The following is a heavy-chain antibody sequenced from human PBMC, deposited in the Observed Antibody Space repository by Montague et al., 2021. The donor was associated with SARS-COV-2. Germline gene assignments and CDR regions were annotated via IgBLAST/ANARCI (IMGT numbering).Heavy chain of an antibody. D-gene: IGHD3-16*02. CDR1: GFTFSNYD. CDR2: ISTSAYTT. V-gene: IGHV3-48*03. J-gene: IGHJ3*02. Sequence: SLRLSCAASGFTFSNYDMNWVRQAPGKGPEWIACISTSAYTTSYADSVKGRFTISRDNGKNSLYLQMNSLRVEDTAVYYCTRDYRSIVGDGLDIWGQGTKVTVSS. CDR3: TRDYRSIVGDGLDI.